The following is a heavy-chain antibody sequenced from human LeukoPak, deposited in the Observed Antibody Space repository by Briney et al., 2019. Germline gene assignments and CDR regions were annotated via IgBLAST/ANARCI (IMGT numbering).Heavy chain of an antibody. CDR1: GGSISGYY. Sequence: SETLPVTRTVSGGSISGYYWRWIRQPPGKGLEWIGYIYYSGTTNYIPSLKSRVTISVDTSKNQFSLKLSSVTAADTAVYYCARHRLTRGYTNFDYWGQGTLVPV. J-gene: IGHJ4*02. CDR2: IYYSGTT. CDR3: ARHRLTRGYTNFDY. D-gene: IGHD5-24*01. V-gene: IGHV4-59*08.